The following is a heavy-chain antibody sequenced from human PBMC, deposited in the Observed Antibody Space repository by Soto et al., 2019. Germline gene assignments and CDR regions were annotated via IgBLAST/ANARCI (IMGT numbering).Heavy chain of an antibody. D-gene: IGHD2-21*01. CDR1: GGSISSSSYY. Sequence: SETLSLTCTVSGGSISSSSYYWGWIRQPPGKGLEWIGSIYYSGSTYYNPSLKSRVTISVDTSKNQFSLKLSSVTAADTAVYYCASTPPRCWWGWVDPWGQGILVAGPS. CDR2: IYYSGST. J-gene: IGHJ5*02. V-gene: IGHV4-39*01. CDR3: ASTPPRCWWGWVDP.